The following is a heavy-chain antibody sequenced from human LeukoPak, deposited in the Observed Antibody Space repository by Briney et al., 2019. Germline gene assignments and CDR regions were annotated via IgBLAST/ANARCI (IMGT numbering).Heavy chain of an antibody. CDR1: GDSISSYY. CDR3: ARHKGDYGGLAAFDI. Sequence: PSETLSLTCTVSGDSISSYYWSWIRQPPGKGLEWIGYIYYSGSTNYNPSLKSRVTISVDTSKNQFSLKLSSVTSADTAVYYCARHKGDYGGLAAFDIWGQGTMVTVSS. V-gene: IGHV4-59*08. J-gene: IGHJ3*02. CDR2: IYYSGST. D-gene: IGHD4-23*01.